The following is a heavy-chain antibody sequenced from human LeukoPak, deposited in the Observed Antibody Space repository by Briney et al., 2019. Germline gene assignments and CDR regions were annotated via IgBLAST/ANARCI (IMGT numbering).Heavy chain of an antibody. J-gene: IGHJ4*02. CDR3: ARGGYYDILTGYLDY. V-gene: IGHV3-33*01. D-gene: IGHD3-9*01. Sequence: PGRSLRLSYAASGFTFSSYGMHWVRQAPGKGLEWVAVIWYDGSNKYYADSVKGRFTISRDNSKNTLYLQMNSLRAEDTAVYYCARGGYYDILTGYLDYWGQGTLVTVSS. CDR1: GFTFSSYG. CDR2: IWYDGSNK.